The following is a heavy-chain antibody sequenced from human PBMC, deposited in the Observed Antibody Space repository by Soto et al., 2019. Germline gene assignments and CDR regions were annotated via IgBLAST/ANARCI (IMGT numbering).Heavy chain of an antibody. D-gene: IGHD3-22*01. V-gene: IGHV3-15*07. CDR1: GFTFSNAW. J-gene: IGHJ4*01. CDR3: PSFSYITTTSVLFDY. CDR2: VKSKNDGGTT. Sequence: GGSLRLSCAASGFTFSNAWINWVRQTPGRGLEWVGRVKSKNDGGTTDFAAPVKGRFAISRDDSKNMVYLEMNSLQTEDTAMNFCPSFSYITTTSVLFDYWGPSTLLPLSS.